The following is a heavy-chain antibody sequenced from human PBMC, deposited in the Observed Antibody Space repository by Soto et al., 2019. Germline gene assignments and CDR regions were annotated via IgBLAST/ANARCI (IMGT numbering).Heavy chain of an antibody. CDR1: GFTFSYFT. D-gene: IGHD1-26*01. J-gene: IGHJ4*02. Sequence: GGSLRLSCAASGFTFSYFTMNWVRQAPGRGLECVSSISSTSGYVYYADSVKGRFTISRDNAKDSMYLEMNSLRAEDTAMYYCVREIVGASHYFDYWGQGTLVTASS. V-gene: IGHV3-21*01. CDR2: ISSTSGYV. CDR3: VREIVGASHYFDY.